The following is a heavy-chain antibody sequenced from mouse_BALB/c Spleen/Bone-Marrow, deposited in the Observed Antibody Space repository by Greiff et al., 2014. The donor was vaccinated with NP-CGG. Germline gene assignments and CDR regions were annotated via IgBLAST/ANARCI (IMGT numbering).Heavy chain of an antibody. J-gene: IGHJ3*01. D-gene: IGHD2-1*01. CDR2: IDPAKGNT. V-gene: IGHV14-3*02. CDR1: GFNIKDSY. CDR3: ARNYPFAY. Sequence: VQLKESGAELVKPGASVKLSCTASGFNIKDSYLHWVKQRPEQGLDWIGRIDPAKGNTNYDPKFQGKATITADTSSNTAYLQLISLTSEDTAVYFCARNYPFAYWGQGTLVTASA.